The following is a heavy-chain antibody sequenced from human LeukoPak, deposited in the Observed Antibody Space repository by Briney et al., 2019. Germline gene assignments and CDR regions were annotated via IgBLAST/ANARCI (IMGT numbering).Heavy chain of an antibody. D-gene: IGHD5-18*01. Sequence: GGSLRLSCAASGFTVSSNYMSLVRQAPGKGLEWVSVIYSGGSTYYADSVKGRFTISRDNSKNTLYLQMNSLRAEDTAVYYCARIVDTALLVDYWGQGTLVTVS. CDR2: IYSGGST. CDR3: ARIVDTALLVDY. J-gene: IGHJ4*02. V-gene: IGHV3-66*01. CDR1: GFTVSSNY.